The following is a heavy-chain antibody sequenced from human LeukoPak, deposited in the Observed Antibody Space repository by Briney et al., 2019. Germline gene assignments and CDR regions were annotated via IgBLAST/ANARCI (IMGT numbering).Heavy chain of an antibody. CDR1: GFRFSDYY. CDR3: AKGGIRYGYWFDH. CDR2: ISSTGNSI. V-gene: IGHV3-11*01. D-gene: IGHD3-10*01. J-gene: IGHJ5*02. Sequence: GGSLRLSCAATGFRFSDYYMSWIRRAPGKGLEWVAYISSTGNSIFYADSVKGRFTISRDHAKNSLSLQLNSLRAEDTAVYYCAKGGIRYGYWFDHWGQGTLVTVSS.